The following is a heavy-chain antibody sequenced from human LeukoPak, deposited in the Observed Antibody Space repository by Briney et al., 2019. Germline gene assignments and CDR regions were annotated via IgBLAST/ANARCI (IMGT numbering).Heavy chain of an antibody. CDR3: ARVSVVVVPAAITDYFDY. D-gene: IGHD2-2*02. Sequence: PGGSLRLSCAASGFTFSSYSMNWVRQAPGKGLEWVSYISSSSSTIYYADSVKGRFTISRDNAKNSLYLQMNSLRDEDTAVYYCARVSVVVVPAAITDYFDYWGQGTLVAVSS. CDR2: ISSSSSTI. J-gene: IGHJ4*02. V-gene: IGHV3-48*02. CDR1: GFTFSSYS.